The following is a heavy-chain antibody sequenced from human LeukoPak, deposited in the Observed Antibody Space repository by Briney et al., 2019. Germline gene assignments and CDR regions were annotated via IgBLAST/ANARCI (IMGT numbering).Heavy chain of an antibody. V-gene: IGHV3-7*01. CDR3: ASNYDFWTGYYTD. D-gene: IGHD3-3*01. J-gene: IGHJ4*02. Sequence: PGGSLRLSCAASGFTFSSYWMSWVRQAPGKGLECVATINQDGSEKYYVDSVKGRFTISRDNANNSLYLQMSSLRAEDTAVYYCASNYDFWTGYYTDWGQGTLVTVSS. CDR2: INQDGSEK. CDR1: GFTFSSYW.